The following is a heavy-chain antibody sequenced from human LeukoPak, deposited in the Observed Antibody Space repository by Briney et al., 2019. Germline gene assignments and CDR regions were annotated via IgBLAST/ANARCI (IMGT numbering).Heavy chain of an antibody. CDR3: TSGSRFWYFDL. D-gene: IGHD3-16*01. J-gene: IGHJ2*01. Sequence: SETLSLTCAVYGGSFSGYYWSWIRQPPGKGLEWIGEINHSGSTNYNPSLKSRVTISVDTSKNQFSLKLSSVTAADTAVYYCTSGSRFWYFDLWGRGTLVTVSS. V-gene: IGHV4-34*01. CDR1: GGSFSGYY. CDR2: INHSGST.